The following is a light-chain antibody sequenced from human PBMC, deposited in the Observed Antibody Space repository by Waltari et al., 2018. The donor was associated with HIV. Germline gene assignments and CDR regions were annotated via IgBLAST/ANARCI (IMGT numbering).Light chain of an antibody. CDR3: GTWDSSLSAVV. CDR2: DNK. V-gene: IGLV1-51*01. CDR1: SSNIGNNY. J-gene: IGLJ2*01. Sequence: QSVLTQPPSVSAAPGQKVTISCSGSSSNIGNNYVSWYQQLPGTAPKLLIYDNKERPSGIPDRFCGSKSGTSATLGITGLQTGDEADYYCGTWDSSLSAVVFGGGTKLTVL.